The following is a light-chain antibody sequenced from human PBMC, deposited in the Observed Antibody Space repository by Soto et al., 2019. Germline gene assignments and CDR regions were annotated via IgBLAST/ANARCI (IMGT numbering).Light chain of an antibody. J-gene: IGKJ4*01. Sequence: DIQLTQSPYSLSAAVGARVTITCRASQGISSFLACFQQKPGKSPKLLIYGASALQSGFPSRFSGSGSGTEFTLTISSLQPEDFATYYCQQLKTYPVIFGGGTKVEIK. CDR3: QQLKTYPVI. CDR2: GAS. V-gene: IGKV1-9*01. CDR1: QGISSF.